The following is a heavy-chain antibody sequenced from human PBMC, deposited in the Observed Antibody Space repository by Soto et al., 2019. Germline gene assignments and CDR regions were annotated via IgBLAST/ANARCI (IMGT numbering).Heavy chain of an antibody. V-gene: IGHV3-30*18. CDR2: ISYDGSDK. J-gene: IGHJ1*01. Sequence: QVQLVESGGGVVQPGRSLRLSCAASGFTFSSYGMHWVRQAPGKGLEWVAVISYDGSDKYYADSVKGRFTISRDDSNNTRYAQMDSQSSGDAAVYSCAQGLGFAPTYFLHWGQAPLVTVSS. CDR3: AQGLGFAPTYFLH. CDR1: GFTFSSYG. D-gene: IGHD2-15*01.